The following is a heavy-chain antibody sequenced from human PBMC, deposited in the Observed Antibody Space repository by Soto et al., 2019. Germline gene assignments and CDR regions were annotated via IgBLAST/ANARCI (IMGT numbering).Heavy chain of an antibody. CDR3: VRGVFGLVIHVFDS. CDR1: GFNFDKYA. CDR2: ISWNSATI. V-gene: IGHV3-9*01. D-gene: IGHD3-3*01. Sequence: GGSLRLSCVASGFNFDKYAMHWVRQVPGKGLEWVSGISWNSATIDYADSVKGRFSISRDNGKNSLSLQMNSLRVEDTALYYCVRGVFGLVIHVFDSWGQGTLVTVSS. J-gene: IGHJ4*02.